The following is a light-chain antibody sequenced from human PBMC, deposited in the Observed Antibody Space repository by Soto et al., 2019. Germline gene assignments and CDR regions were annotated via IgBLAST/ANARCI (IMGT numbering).Light chain of an antibody. Sequence: SYELAQPPSVSVSPGQTARITCSGDALPKQYAYWYQQKPGQAPVVVIYKDNERPSGIPERFSGSTSGTTVTLTISGVQAEDEADYFCQSSDSSGRYPYVFGTGTQVTVL. CDR2: KDN. CDR3: QSSDSSGRYPYV. V-gene: IGLV3-25*02. J-gene: IGLJ1*01. CDR1: ALPKQY.